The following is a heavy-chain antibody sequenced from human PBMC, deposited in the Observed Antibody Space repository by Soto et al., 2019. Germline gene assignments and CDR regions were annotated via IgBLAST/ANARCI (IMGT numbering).Heavy chain of an antibody. V-gene: IGHV1-69*06. J-gene: IGHJ4*02. CDR1: GGTLNTYT. D-gene: IGHD1-26*01. Sequence: GASVKVSCKASGGTLNTYTINWVRQAPGRRLEWVGQIVPMYDSVNYAENFQGRVTITADKSTKTSFMELTSLKSEDTALYFCASWRHYSGSYCFDYWGQGTLGTVSS. CDR2: IVPMYDSV. CDR3: ASWRHYSGSYCFDY.